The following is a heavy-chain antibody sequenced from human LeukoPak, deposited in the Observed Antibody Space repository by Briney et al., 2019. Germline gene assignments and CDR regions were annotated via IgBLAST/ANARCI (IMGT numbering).Heavy chain of an antibody. D-gene: IGHD3-3*01. V-gene: IGHV3-7*01. CDR3: ARYYDFWSGYFSYFDY. CDR2: IKQDGSEK. CDR1: GYTFSSYS. Sequence: GGSLRLSCAASGYTFSSYSMNWVRQAPGKGLEWVANIKQDGSEKYYVDSVKGRFTISRDNAKNSLYLQMNSLRAEDTAVYYCARYYDFWSGYFSYFDYWGQGTLVTVSS. J-gene: IGHJ4*02.